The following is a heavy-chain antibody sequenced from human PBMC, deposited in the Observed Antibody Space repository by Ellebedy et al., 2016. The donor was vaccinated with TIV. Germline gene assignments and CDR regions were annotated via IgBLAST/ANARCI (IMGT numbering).Heavy chain of an antibody. CDR3: ARGDNYYYDSSGYYYTY. Sequence: ASAKVSCKASGYTFTSYFLYWVRQAPGQGLEWMGIINPTSGSSNYAQKFQGRVTMTRDTSTSTVYMELSSLRSEDTAVYYCARGDNYYYDSSGYYYTYWGQGTLVTVSS. CDR2: INPTSGSS. D-gene: IGHD3-22*01. J-gene: IGHJ4*02. CDR1: GYTFTSYF. V-gene: IGHV1-46*01.